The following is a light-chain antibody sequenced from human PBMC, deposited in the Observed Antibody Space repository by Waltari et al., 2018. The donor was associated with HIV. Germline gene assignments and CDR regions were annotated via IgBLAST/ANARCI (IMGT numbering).Light chain of an antibody. J-gene: IGLJ2*01. V-gene: IGLV2-14*03. CDR3: ASNRLDYTLI. CDR2: DIN. Sequence: QSALTQPASVSGFLGQSINISCTGISPYSRFYHYVSWYQQYPGKIPRLIIFDINNRPSGVSDHFSGSRSGNSASLTFSGLQSGDEAHYYCASNRLDYTLIFGGGTKLTVL. CDR1: SPYSRFYHY.